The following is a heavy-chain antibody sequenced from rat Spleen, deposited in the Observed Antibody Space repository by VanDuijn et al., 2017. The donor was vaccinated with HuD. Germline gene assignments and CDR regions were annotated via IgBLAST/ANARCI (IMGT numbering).Heavy chain of an antibody. Sequence: EVQLVESGGGLVQPGRSLKLSCAASGFTFSNYYMAWVRQAPTKGLEWVASITNSGGSTYYRDSVKGRFTISRDNAKSTLYLQMDSLRSEDTATYYCVRQDTSGYSNWFAYWGQGTLVTVSS. CDR1: GFTFSNYY. CDR3: VRQDTSGYSNWFAY. J-gene: IGHJ3*01. CDR2: ITNSGGST. V-gene: IGHV5S23*01. D-gene: IGHD4-3*01.